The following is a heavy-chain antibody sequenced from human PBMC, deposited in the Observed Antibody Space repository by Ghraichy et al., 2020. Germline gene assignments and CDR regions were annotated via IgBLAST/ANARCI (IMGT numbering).Heavy chain of an antibody. D-gene: IGHD2-2*01. J-gene: IGHJ5*02. CDR1: GGSISSSSYY. Sequence: GSLSLTCTVSGGSISSSSYYWGWIRQPPGKGLEWIGSIYYSGSTYYNPSLKSRVTISVDTSKNQFSLKLSSVTAADTAVYYCARPLGYCSSTSCFNWFDPWGQGTLVTVSS. CDR3: ARPLGYCSSTSCFNWFDP. V-gene: IGHV4-39*01. CDR2: IYYSGST.